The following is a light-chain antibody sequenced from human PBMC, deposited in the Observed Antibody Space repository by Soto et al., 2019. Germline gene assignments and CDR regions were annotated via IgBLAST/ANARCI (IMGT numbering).Light chain of an antibody. J-gene: IGLJ1*01. CDR2: SVS. CDR3: SSSTSSSTYL. CDR1: SSDVGAYNS. Sequence: QSALTQPASVSGSPGQSITISCTGTSSDVGAYNSVSWYQQHPDKAPKLIIYSVSYRSSGVSDRFSGSKSDNTASLTISGLHTADEADYYCSSSTSSSTYLFGTGTKVTVL. V-gene: IGLV2-14*03.